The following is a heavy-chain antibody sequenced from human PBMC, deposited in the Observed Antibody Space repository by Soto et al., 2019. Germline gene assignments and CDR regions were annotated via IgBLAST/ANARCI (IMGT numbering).Heavy chain of an antibody. V-gene: IGHV4-34*01. Sequence: QVQLQQWGAGLLKPSETLSLTCAVYGGSFSGYYWSWIRQPPGKGLEWIGEINHSGSTNYNPSLKSRVTISVDTSKNQFSLKLSSVTAADTAVYYCARGRYYYDSSGYSQLYYFDYWGQGTLVTVSS. CDR1: GGSFSGYY. D-gene: IGHD3-22*01. CDR3: ARGRYYYDSSGYSQLYYFDY. CDR2: INHSGST. J-gene: IGHJ4*02.